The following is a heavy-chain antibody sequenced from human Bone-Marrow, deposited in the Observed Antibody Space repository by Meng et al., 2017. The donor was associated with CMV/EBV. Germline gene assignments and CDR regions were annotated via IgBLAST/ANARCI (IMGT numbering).Heavy chain of an antibody. J-gene: IGHJ6*02. CDR2: IKQDGSEK. CDR3: ARDEGDYIPYYYYGMDV. Sequence: GESLKISCAASGFTFSSYSMNWVRQAPGKGLEWVANIKQDGSEKYYVDSVKGRFTISRDNAKNSLYLQMNSLRAEDTAVYYCARDEGDYIPYYYYGMDVWGQGTTVTVSS. D-gene: IGHD4-17*01. CDR1: GFTFSSYS. V-gene: IGHV3-7*01.